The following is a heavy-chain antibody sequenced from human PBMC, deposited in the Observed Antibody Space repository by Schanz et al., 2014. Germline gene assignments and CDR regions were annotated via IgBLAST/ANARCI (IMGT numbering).Heavy chain of an antibody. Sequence: QVQLVQSGAEVQKPGASVMLSCKASGYTFTSYDFNWVRQAIGQGPEWMGWMQPDSGKTHYAEKFQGRVAMTRDVSISTAYMELSSLASEDTAVYYCARGQRRTIGRPFGPWGQGTLVTVSS. V-gene: IGHV1-8*01. CDR1: GYTFTSYD. CDR2: MQPDSGKT. CDR3: ARGQRRTIGRPFGP. J-gene: IGHJ5*02. D-gene: IGHD6-25*01.